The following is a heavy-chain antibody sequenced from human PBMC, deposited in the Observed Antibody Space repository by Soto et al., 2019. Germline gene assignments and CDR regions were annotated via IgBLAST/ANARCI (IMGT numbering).Heavy chain of an antibody. V-gene: IGHV3-30*18. CDR2: ISYDGSHQ. Sequence: PRGSLRLSCASSVCTFSNYGMHCVRQTPGKWLEWVAVISYDGSHQFYTDSVKGRFTISRDNSKNTLYLQMNSLKTEDTAMYYCAKDPKCCIIGSNFTDNWFDPWGQRTPVIGSS. CDR1: VCTFSNYG. D-gene: IGHD2-8*01. CDR3: AKDPKCCIIGSNFTDNWFDP. J-gene: IGHJ5*02.